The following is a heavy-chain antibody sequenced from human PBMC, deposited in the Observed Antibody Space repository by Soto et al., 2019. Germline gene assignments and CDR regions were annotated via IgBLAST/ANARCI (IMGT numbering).Heavy chain of an antibody. J-gene: IGHJ6*02. V-gene: IGHV3-30-3*01. D-gene: IGHD6-19*01. Sequence: QVQLVESGGGVVQPGRSLRLSCAASGFTFSSYAMHWVRQAPGKGLEWVAVISYDGSNKYYADSVKGRFTISRDNSKHTLYLQRNSLRAEDPAVYYCARDLAERTIAVAGTYYYSYGMDVWGQGTTVTVSS. CDR3: ARDLAERTIAVAGTYYYSYGMDV. CDR1: GFTFSSYA. CDR2: ISYDGSNK.